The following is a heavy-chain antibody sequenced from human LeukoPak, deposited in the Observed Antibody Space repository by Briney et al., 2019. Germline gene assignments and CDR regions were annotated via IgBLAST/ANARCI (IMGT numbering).Heavy chain of an antibody. D-gene: IGHD5-24*01. CDR2: ISGSGGST. Sequence: PGGSLRLSCAASGFTFSSYAMSWVRQAPGKGLEWVSAISGSGGSTYYVDSVKGRFTISRDNSKNTLYLQMNSLRAEDTAVYYCAKPRRDGYNHFDYWGQGTLVTVSS. J-gene: IGHJ4*02. V-gene: IGHV3-23*01. CDR1: GFTFSSYA. CDR3: AKPRRDGYNHFDY.